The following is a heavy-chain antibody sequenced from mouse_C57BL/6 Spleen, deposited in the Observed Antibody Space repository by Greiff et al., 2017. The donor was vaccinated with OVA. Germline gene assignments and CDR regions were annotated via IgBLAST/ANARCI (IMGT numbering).Heavy chain of an antibody. J-gene: IGHJ1*03. D-gene: IGHD2-5*01. CDR1: GYTFTSYG. CDR2: IYPRSGNT. CDR3: ALRDYSNYYWYFDV. Sequence: FQLQQSGAELARPGASVKLSCKASGYTFTSYGISWVKQRTGQGLEWIGEIYPRSGNTYYNEKFKGKATLTADKSSSTAYMELRSLTSEDSAVYFCALRDYSNYYWYFDVWGTGTTVTVSS. V-gene: IGHV1-81*01.